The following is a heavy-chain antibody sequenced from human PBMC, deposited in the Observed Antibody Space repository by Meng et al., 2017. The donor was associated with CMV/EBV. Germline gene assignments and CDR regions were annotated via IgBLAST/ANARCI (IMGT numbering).Heavy chain of an antibody. CDR1: GFTFSSYS. D-gene: IGHD3-22*01. V-gene: IGHV3-21*01. CDR3: ARDTITMIESDY. Sequence: GESLKISCAASGFTFSSYSMNWVRQAPGKGLEWVSSIFSSSSYIYYEDSVKGRFTLSRDNAKNSLYLQTNSRRAEDTAVYYCARDTITMIESDYWGQGTLVTVSS. CDR2: IFSSSSYI. J-gene: IGHJ4*02.